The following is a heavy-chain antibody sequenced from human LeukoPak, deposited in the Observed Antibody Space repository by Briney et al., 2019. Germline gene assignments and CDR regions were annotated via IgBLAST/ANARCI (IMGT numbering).Heavy chain of an antibody. V-gene: IGHV3-48*03. Sequence: GGSLRLSCAASGFTFSSYEMNWVRQAPGKGLEWVSYISSSGSTIYYADSVKGRFTISRDNAKNSLYLQMNSLRAEDTALYSCARTITPAGYYYYMDVWGKGTTVTVSS. CDR2: ISSSGSTI. D-gene: IGHD1-14*01. CDR1: GFTFSSYE. CDR3: ARTITPAGYYYYMDV. J-gene: IGHJ6*03.